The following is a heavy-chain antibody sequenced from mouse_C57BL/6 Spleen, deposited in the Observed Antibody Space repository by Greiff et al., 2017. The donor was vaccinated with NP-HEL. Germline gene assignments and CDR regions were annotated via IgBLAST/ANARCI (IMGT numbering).Heavy chain of an antibody. V-gene: IGHV1-52*01. J-gene: IGHJ4*01. CDR2: IDPSDSET. CDR3: ARSIYDGYHGGAMDY. CDR1: GYTFTSYW. Sequence: QVQLQQPGAELVRPGSSVKLSCKASGYTFTSYWMHWVKQRPIQGLEWIGNIDPSDSETHYNQKFKDKATLTVDKSSSTAYMQLSSLTSEDSAVYFCARSIYDGYHGGAMDYWGQGTSVTVSS. D-gene: IGHD2-3*01.